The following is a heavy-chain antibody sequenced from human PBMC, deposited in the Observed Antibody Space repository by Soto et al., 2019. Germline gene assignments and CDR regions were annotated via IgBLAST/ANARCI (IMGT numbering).Heavy chain of an antibody. D-gene: IGHD3-9*01. CDR1: GGSISSSNW. J-gene: IGHJ4*02. CDR2: IYHSGST. Sequence: SETLSLTCAVSGGSISSSNWWSWVRQPPGKGPEWIGEIYHSGSTNYNPSLKSRVTISVDKSKNQFSLKLSSVTAADTAVYYCARAGWLLYTLDYWGQGTLVTVSS. CDR3: ARAGWLLYTLDY. V-gene: IGHV4-4*02.